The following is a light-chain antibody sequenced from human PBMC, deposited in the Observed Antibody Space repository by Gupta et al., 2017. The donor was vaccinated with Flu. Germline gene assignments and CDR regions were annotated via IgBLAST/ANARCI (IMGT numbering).Light chain of an antibody. CDR2: GAS. Sequence: EIALTQSPGTLSLSPGERATLPCSASQSVSSSYLAWYQQKPGQAPRLLIYGASSRATGIPDRFSGSGSGTDFTLTISRLEPEDFAVYYCQQYGSSPTTFGQGTKVDIK. CDR3: QQYGSSPTT. J-gene: IGKJ1*01. V-gene: IGKV3-20*01. CDR1: QSVSSSY.